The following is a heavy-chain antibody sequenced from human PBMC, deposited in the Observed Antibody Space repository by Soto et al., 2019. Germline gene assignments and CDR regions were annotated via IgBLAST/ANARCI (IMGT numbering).Heavy chain of an antibody. D-gene: IGHD4-17*01. J-gene: IGHJ5*02. CDR2: IKPDGSGK. V-gene: IGHV3-7*02. Sequence: WGALRLPCGDSGFTFNTYLMSCVRQAPGKRLEEVAKIKPDGSGKWYVDSGKGRFAISRDNDKNSLFLQVNSLRAEDTAVYYCARGWGQVTPGYPGDYMDLWGKGTLVPVSS. CDR3: ARGWGQVTPGYPGDYMDL. CDR1: GFTFNTYL.